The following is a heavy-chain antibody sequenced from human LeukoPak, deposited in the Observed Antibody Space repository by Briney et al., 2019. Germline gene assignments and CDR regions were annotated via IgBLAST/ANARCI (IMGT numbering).Heavy chain of an antibody. D-gene: IGHD4-17*01. Sequence: ASVKVSCKASGYTFTSYGISWVRQAPGQGLGWMGWISAYNGNTNYAQKLQGRVTITTDTSTSTAYMELRNLSSDDTAVYSCARTMTTGTTHGELDFWGQGTLVTVSS. CDR3: ARTMTTGTTHGELDF. CDR2: ISAYNGNT. J-gene: IGHJ4*02. V-gene: IGHV1-18*01. CDR1: GYTFTSYG.